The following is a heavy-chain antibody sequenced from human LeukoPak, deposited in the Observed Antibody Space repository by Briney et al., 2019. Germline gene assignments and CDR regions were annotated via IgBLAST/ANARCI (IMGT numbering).Heavy chain of an antibody. Sequence: GGSLRLSCAASGFTFSTYWMSWVRQAPGKGLEWVANIKEDGSEKYYVDSVKSRFTITRDNAKNSLYLEMNSLRVEDTAVYYCARDSSGYQWGQGTLVTVSS. CDR1: GFTFSTYW. CDR2: IKEDGSEK. V-gene: IGHV3-7*01. CDR3: ARDSSGYQ. J-gene: IGHJ4*02. D-gene: IGHD3-22*01.